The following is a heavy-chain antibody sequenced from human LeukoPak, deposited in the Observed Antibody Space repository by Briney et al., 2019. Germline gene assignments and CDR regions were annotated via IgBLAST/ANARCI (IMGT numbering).Heavy chain of an antibody. CDR2: IYTSGST. CDR3: ARDGWIQLWLGAFDI. CDR1: GGSISSYY. Sequence: SETLSLTCTVSGGSISSYYWSWIRQPAGKGQEWIGRIYTSGSTNYNPSLKSRVTMSVDTSKNQFSLKLSSVTAADTAVYYCARDGWIQLWLGAFDIWGQGTMVTVSS. V-gene: IGHV4-4*07. J-gene: IGHJ3*02. D-gene: IGHD5-18*01.